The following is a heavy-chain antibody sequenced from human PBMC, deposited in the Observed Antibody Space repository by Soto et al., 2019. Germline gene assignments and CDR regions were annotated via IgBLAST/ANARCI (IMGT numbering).Heavy chain of an antibody. V-gene: IGHV4-38-2*01. J-gene: IGHJ4*02. CDR1: GYSISSGYY. CDR2: IYHSGST. Sequence: SETLSLTCAVSGYSISSGYYWGWIRQPPGKGLEWIGSIYHSGSTYYNPSLKSRVTISVDTSKNQFSLKLSSVTAADTAVYYCARIATMVRGVIIGYPVDYWGQGTLVTVSS. D-gene: IGHD3-10*01. CDR3: ARIATMVRGVIIGYPVDY.